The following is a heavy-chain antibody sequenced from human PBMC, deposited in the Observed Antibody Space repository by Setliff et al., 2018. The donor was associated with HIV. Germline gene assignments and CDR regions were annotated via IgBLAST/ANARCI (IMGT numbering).Heavy chain of an antibody. CDR2: IYHTGST. J-gene: IGHJ3*02. V-gene: IGHV4-38-2*01. Sequence: SETLSLTCAVSGYSISSGYYWAWIRQPPGKGLEWIGHIYHTGSTYSNPSLKRRVTISVDTSKHQFSLKLTSVTAADTAVYYCARLESGVFDIWGQGTMVTVSS. CDR3: ARLESGVFDI. D-gene: IGHD2-8*01. CDR1: GYSISSGYY.